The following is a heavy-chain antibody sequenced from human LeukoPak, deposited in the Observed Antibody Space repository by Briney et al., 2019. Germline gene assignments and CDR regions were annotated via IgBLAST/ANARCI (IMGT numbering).Heavy chain of an antibody. CDR1: EFSFSSYW. CDR2: ISPDGSSA. V-gene: IGHV3-74*01. Sequence: PGGSLRLSCAASEFSFSSYWKHWLRQAPGKGLVWVSRISPDGSSASYADSVRGRFTISRDNAKNTLYLQMKSLRAEETAVYYCAREPSGWHSLDYWGQGNLVTVSS. J-gene: IGHJ4*02. D-gene: IGHD6-19*01. CDR3: AREPSGWHSLDY.